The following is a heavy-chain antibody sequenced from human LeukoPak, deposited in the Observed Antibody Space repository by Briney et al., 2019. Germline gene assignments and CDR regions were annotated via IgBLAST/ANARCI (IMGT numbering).Heavy chain of an antibody. CDR2: SKNTADGGTI. J-gene: IGHJ4*02. Sequence: GGSLRLSCAASGFTFSSYGMHWVRQAPGKGLEWVGRSKNTADGGTIDYAAAVKGRFTISRDDSKNTLYLQMNSLKTEDTALYYCSTAKSLLRYWGQGTLVTVSS. V-gene: IGHV3-15*01. D-gene: IGHD2-15*01. CDR1: GFTFSSYG. CDR3: STAKSLLRY.